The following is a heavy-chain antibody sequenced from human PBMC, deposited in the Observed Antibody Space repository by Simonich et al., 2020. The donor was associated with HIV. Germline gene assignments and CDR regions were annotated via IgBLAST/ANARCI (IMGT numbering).Heavy chain of an antibody. CDR3: ARVSTVTHGDY. CDR2: INPNSGGT. CDR1: GYTFTGHY. V-gene: IGHV1-2*02. Sequence: QVQLVQSGAEVKKPGASVKVSCKTSGYTFTGHYMHWVRQAPGQGLEWMGWINPNSGGTNYAQSFQGRVTMTRDTSISTAYMELSRLRSDDTAVYYCARVSTVTHGDYWGQGTLVTVSS. J-gene: IGHJ4*02. D-gene: IGHD4-17*01.